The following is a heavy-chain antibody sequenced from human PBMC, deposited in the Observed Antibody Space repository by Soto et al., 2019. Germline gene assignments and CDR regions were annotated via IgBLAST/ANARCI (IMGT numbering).Heavy chain of an antibody. D-gene: IGHD2-15*01. J-gene: IGHJ4*02. Sequence: QVQLRESGPGLVKPSETLSLTCTVSGGSISDYYWSWIRQSPGKGLEWIGYVYSSGSTNYNPSLRSRVTISIDTSESQFSLKLKSVTAADTAVYYCARLADCCGGASYSSLYYFDHWGQGALVTVSS. CDR3: ARLADCCGGASYSSLYYFDH. V-gene: IGHV4-59*08. CDR2: VYSSGST. CDR1: GGSISDYY.